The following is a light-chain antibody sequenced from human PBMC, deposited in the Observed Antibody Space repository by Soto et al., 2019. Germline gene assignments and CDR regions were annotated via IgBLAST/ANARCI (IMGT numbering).Light chain of an antibody. CDR3: QQADISQLT. CDR1: QAIGDW. V-gene: IGKV1-12*01. J-gene: IGKJ4*01. Sequence: DIQMTQSPSSVSASVGDRDTITCRASQAIGDWLAWYQQKPGKAPNLLIYATSTLQSGVPSRFSGRGSETEFSLTISSLQPEDFATYYCQQADISQLTFGGGTRVEI. CDR2: ATS.